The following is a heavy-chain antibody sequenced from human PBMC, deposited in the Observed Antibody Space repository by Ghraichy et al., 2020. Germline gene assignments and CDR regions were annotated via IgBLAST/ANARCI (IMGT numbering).Heavy chain of an antibody. CDR1: GFTFSSYA. D-gene: IGHD3-10*01. V-gene: IGHV3-23*01. Sequence: LSLTCAASGFTFSSYAMSWVRQAPGKGLQWVSAISGSTYTTYYADSVKGRFTISRDNSKNTLYLQMSSLRAEDTAVYYCAKDDYYGSGSYYPYHYYGMDVWGQGTTVTVSS. CDR2: ISGSTYTT. CDR3: AKDDYYGSGSYYPYHYYGMDV. J-gene: IGHJ6*02.